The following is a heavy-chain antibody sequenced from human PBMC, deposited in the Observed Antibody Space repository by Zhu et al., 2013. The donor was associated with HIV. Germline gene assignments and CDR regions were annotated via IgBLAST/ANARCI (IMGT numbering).Heavy chain of an antibody. CDR3: AREMTYYDILTGPCPALYHGMDV. D-gene: IGHD3-9*01. CDR2: INPNSGGT. CDR1: GYTFTDYY. J-gene: IGHJ6*02. V-gene: IGHV1-2*02. Sequence: QVQVVQSGAEVKKPGASVKVSCKASGYTFTDYYIHWVRQAPGQGLEWMGWINPNSGGTKYAQNFQGRVTLTRDTSSNTAYMDLRRLRSDDTAVYYCAREMTYYDILTGPCPALYHGMDVWGQGTTVTVSS.